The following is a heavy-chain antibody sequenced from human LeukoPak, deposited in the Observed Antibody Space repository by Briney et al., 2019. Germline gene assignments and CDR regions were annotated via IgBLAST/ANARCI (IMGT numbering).Heavy chain of an antibody. Sequence: SETLSLTCAVYGGSFSGYYWSWIRQPPGKGLEWIGEINHSGSTNYNPSLKSRVTISVDTSKNQFPLKLSSVTAADTAVYYCARHYYYYDSSGYYDAFDIWGQGTMVTVSS. CDR3: ARHYYYYDSSGYYDAFDI. V-gene: IGHV4-34*01. D-gene: IGHD3-22*01. CDR2: INHSGST. J-gene: IGHJ3*02. CDR1: GGSFSGYY.